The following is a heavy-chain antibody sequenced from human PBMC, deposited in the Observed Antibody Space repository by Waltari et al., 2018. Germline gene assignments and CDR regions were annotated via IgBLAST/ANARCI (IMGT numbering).Heavy chain of an antibody. D-gene: IGHD2-8*01. J-gene: IGHJ4*01. CDR1: GFTFNEYW. V-gene: IGHV3-7*01. CDR2: INQHGTEK. Sequence: EVQLVESGGGLVQPGGSLRLSCAASGFTFNEYWMSWVRQVPGKGLGWVANINQHGTEKYYLDSVRGRFTVSRDNAKDSLYLQINSLKVEDTGVYYCAMNAPLDYWGRGTLVTVPS. CDR3: AMNAPLDY.